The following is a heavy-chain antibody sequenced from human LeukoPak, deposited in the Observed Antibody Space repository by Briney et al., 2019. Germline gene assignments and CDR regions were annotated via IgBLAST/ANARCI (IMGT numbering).Heavy chain of an antibody. J-gene: IGHJ4*02. CDR1: GFTFSSYA. CDR2: ISGSGGNT. D-gene: IGHD6-19*01. Sequence: PGASPRLSCAASGFTFSSYAMSWVRQAPGKGLEWVSVISGSGGNTYYADSVKGRFTISRDNSKNTLYLQMNSLRAEDTAIYYCAKDGKGAPVAGTGYFDYWGQGTLVTVSS. CDR3: AKDGKGAPVAGTGYFDY. V-gene: IGHV3-23*01.